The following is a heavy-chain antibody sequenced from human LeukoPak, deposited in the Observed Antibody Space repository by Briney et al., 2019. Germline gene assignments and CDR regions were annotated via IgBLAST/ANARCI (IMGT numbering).Heavy chain of an antibody. Sequence: ASVKVSCKASGYTFITYGVSWVRQAPGQGLEWMGWISAYNGTTKYAQKLQGRVTMTTDTSTNTAYMELRSLRSDDTAVYYCARGSGSFLAYWGQGTLVTVSS. D-gene: IGHD1-26*01. CDR2: ISAYNGTT. CDR1: GYTFITYG. V-gene: IGHV1-18*01. CDR3: ARGSGSFLAY. J-gene: IGHJ4*02.